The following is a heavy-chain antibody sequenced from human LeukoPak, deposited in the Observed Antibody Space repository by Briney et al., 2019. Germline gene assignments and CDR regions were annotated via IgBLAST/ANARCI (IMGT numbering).Heavy chain of an antibody. CDR3: AREGPITRKYYYGSSGPPNSFDI. CDR1: GGSISRGGFY. V-gene: IGHV4-61*08. J-gene: IGHJ3*02. D-gene: IGHD3-22*01. Sequence: SSETLSLTCTVSGGSISRGGFYWNWIRQPPGKGLEWIGYIYYSGSTNYNPSLKSRVTISVDTSKNQFSLKLSSVTAADTAVYYGAREGPITRKYYYGSSGPPNSFDIWGQGTMVTVSS. CDR2: IYYSGST.